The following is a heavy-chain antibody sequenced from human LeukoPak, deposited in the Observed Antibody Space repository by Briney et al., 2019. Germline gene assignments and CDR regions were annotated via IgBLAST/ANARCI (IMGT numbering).Heavy chain of an antibody. J-gene: IGHJ4*02. D-gene: IGHD3-22*01. Sequence: SETLSLTCAVYGGSFSGYYWSWIRQPPGKGLEWIGYIFHSGSTYYNPSLKSRVTISVDTSKNQFSLTVTSVTAADTAVYYCATVGVDDSWGQGTLVTVSS. CDR2: IFHSGST. CDR3: ATVGVDDS. V-gene: IGHV4-34*12. CDR1: GGSFSGYY.